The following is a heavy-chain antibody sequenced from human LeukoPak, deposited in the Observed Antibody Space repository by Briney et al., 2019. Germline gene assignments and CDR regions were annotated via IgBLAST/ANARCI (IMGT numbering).Heavy chain of an antibody. Sequence: ASVKVSCKASGYTFTGYYIHWVRQAPGQGLEWMGWINPKNGGPNYAQKFQGRVTMTRDTSISTVYMELNRLMSDDTAMHYCATDHLLHGSHWFDPWGQGTLVTVSS. V-gene: IGHV1-2*02. J-gene: IGHJ5*02. D-gene: IGHD2-2*03. CDR2: INPKNGGP. CDR1: GYTFTGYY. CDR3: ATDHLLHGSHWFDP.